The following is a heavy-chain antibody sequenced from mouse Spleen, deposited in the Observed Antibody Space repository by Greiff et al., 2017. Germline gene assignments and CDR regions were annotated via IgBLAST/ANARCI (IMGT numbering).Heavy chain of an antibody. D-gene: IGHD2-3*01. Sequence: EVKLVESGGGLVKPGGSLKLSCAASGFTFSSYAMSWVRQTPEKRLEWVATISSGGSYTYYPDSVKGRFTISRDNAKNTLYLQMSSLRSEDTAMYYCARLGDGYGYFDYWGQGTTLTVSS. CDR3: ARLGDGYGYFDY. CDR1: GFTFSSYA. J-gene: IGHJ2*01. CDR2: ISSGGSYT. V-gene: IGHV5-9-1*01.